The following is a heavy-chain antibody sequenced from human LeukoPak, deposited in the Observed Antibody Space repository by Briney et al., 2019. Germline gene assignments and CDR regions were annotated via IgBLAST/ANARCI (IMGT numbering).Heavy chain of an antibody. Sequence: GGSLRLSCAASGFTFSSYWMHWVRQAPGMGLVWVSCINTDGSTTTYADSVKGRFTISRDNAKNTLYLQMNSLRAEDTAVYYCVRAGQQQLGYNWFDPWGQGTLVTVSS. CDR2: INTDGSTT. V-gene: IGHV3-74*01. CDR3: VRAGQQQLGYNWFDP. J-gene: IGHJ5*02. CDR1: GFTFSSYW. D-gene: IGHD6-13*01.